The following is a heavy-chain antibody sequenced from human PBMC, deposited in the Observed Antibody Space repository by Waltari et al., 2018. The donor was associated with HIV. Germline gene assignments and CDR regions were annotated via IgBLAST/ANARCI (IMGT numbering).Heavy chain of an antibody. CDR1: GFSLTSYS. D-gene: IGHD3-10*01. CDR2: MGTTATAR. Sequence: EEQLLQSGGKFVQPGESLRLSCVASGFSLTSYSVNWVRQAPGKGRSFFSYMGTTATARFYADSVRARFTVFADKAKQSVYLQISNLQDEDSAMYYCARGLSYFDGKPLPWYFDVWGRGSRVIVAS. J-gene: IGHJ2*01. V-gene: IGHV3-48*02. CDR3: ARGLSYFDGKPLPWYFDV.